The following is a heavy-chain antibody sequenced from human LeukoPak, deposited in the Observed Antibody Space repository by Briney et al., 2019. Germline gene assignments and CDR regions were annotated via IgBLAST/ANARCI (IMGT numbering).Heavy chain of an antibody. CDR1: GGSISSSSYY. J-gene: IGHJ3*02. V-gene: IGHV4-39*07. Sequence: SETLSLTCTVSGGSISSSSYYWGWIRQPPGKGLEWIGSIYYSGSTYYNPSLKSRVTISVDTSKNQFSLKLSSVTAADTAVYYCARSAKSRYCSGGSCYQLGAFDIWGQGTMVTVSS. D-gene: IGHD2-15*01. CDR2: IYYSGST. CDR3: ARSAKSRYCSGGSCYQLGAFDI.